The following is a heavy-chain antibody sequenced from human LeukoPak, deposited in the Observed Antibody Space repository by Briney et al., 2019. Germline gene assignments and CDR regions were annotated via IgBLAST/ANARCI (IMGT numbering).Heavy chain of an antibody. CDR3: ARGFSAYPPRIYTHYYYDSSGYPI. CDR2: MNPNSGNT. J-gene: IGHJ4*01. D-gene: IGHD3-22*01. Sequence: ASVKVSCKASGYTFTSYDINWVRQATGQGLEWMGWMNPNSGNTGYAQKFQGRVTITRNTSISTAYMELSSLRSEDTAVYYCARGFSAYPPRIYTHYYYDSSGYPIWGHGTLVTVSS. CDR1: GYTFTSYD. V-gene: IGHV1-8*03.